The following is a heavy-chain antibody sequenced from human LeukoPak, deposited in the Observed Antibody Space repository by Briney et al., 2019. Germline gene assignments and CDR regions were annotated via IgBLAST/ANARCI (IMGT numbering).Heavy chain of an antibody. Sequence: SASLSLTCAVSGFSFRSCHYWGWFQRPPGKGLEWIRIIYLSGNTYHTPSVRGRFTISLDTAKKQLFVELSSLAAPDTAVYYCARDWDEVPTPSWKSWYFDLWGRGTLVSVSS. CDR1: GFSFRSCHY. CDR2: IYLSGNT. V-gene: IGHV4-38-2*02. D-gene: IGHD5-12*01. CDR3: ARDWDEVPTPSWKSWYFDL. J-gene: IGHJ2*01.